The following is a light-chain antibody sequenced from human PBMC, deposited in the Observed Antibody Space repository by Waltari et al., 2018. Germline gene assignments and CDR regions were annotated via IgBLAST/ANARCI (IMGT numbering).Light chain of an antibody. V-gene: IGKV1-12*01. J-gene: IGKJ4*01. Sequence: DIQMTQSPSSVSASVGDRVTVTCRASQDVGSWFDWYQQKPGKSPKLLIYGASSLQSGVPSRFSGSGSGTDFTITISSLQPEDFATYFCQQANSFPLTFGGGTKIEIK. CDR1: QDVGSW. CDR3: QQANSFPLT. CDR2: GAS.